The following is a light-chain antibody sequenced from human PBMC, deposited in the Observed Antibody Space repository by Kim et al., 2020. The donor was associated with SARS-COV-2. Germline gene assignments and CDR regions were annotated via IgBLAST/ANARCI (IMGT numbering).Light chain of an antibody. Sequence: IQLTQSPSFVSASIGDRVSITCRASQDISTSLGWYQQKPGKAPKLLIYAASSLQSGVPSRFSGSGSGTDFTLTIARLQPADSATYYCQQANTVPPWPFGQGTKVDIK. V-gene: IGKV1-12*01. CDR3: QQANTVPPWP. J-gene: IGKJ1*01. CDR2: AAS. CDR1: QDISTS.